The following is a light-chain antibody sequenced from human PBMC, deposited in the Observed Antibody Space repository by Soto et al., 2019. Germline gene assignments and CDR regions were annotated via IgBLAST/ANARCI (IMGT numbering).Light chain of an antibody. CDR1: QSVSSN. V-gene: IGKV3D-15*01. Sequence: EIVMTQSPATLSVSPGERATLSCRASQSVSSNLAWYQQKPGQAPRLLIYGASIRATGISARFSGSGSGTEFTLTISSLQSEDFAVYYCQQYNNWPPATFGGGTKVEIK. J-gene: IGKJ4*01. CDR3: QQYNNWPPAT. CDR2: GAS.